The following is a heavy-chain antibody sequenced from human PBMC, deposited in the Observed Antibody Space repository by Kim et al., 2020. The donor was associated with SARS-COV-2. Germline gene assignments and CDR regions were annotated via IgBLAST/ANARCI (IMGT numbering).Heavy chain of an antibody. Sequence: GGSLRLSCAASGFTFSSYGMHWVRQAPGKGLEWVAVISYDGSDKYYADSVKGRFTISRDNSKNTLYLQMNSLRAEDTAVYYCAKDQDIVIVPPTLFGMDVWGQGTTVTVS. CDR2: ISYDGSDK. CDR3: AKDQDIVIVPPTLFGMDV. J-gene: IGHJ6*02. CDR1: GFTFSSYG. V-gene: IGHV3-30-3*01. D-gene: IGHD2-2*01.